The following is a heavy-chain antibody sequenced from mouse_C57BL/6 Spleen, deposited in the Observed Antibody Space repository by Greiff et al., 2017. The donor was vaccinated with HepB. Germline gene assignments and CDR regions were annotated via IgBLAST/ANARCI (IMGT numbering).Heavy chain of an antibody. CDR2: ISDGGSYT. Sequence: EVHLVESGGGLVKPGGSLKLSCAASGFTFSSYAMSWVRQTPEKRLEWVATISDGGSYTYYPDNVKGRFTISRDNAKNNLYLQMSHLKSEDTAMYYCARAGNRDYYLDYWGQGTTLTVSS. CDR3: ARAGNRDYYLDY. J-gene: IGHJ2*01. CDR1: GFTFSSYA. V-gene: IGHV5-4*01.